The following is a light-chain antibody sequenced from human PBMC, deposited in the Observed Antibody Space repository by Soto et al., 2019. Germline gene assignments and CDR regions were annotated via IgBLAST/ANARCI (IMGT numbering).Light chain of an antibody. CDR2: KAS. J-gene: IGKJ1*01. V-gene: IGKV1-5*03. Sequence: DIQMTQSPSTLSASVGDRVTITCRASQSISSWLAWYQQKPGKAPKVLIYKASNLQSGVPSRFSGSGSGTDFTLTISSLQPDDFATYYCQQCNSYPPTFGQGTTVHIK. CDR1: QSISSW. CDR3: QQCNSYPPT.